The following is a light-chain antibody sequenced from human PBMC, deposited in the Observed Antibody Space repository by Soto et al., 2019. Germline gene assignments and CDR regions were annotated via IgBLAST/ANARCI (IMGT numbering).Light chain of an antibody. Sequence: NFMLTQPHSVSESPGKTVTISCTRSSGSIASNYVQWYQQRPGSAPTTVIYEDNQRPSGVPDRFSGSIDSSSNSASLTISGLETEDEADYYCQSYGVFGTGTKVTVL. V-gene: IGLV6-57*04. CDR2: EDN. J-gene: IGLJ1*01. CDR1: SGSIASNY. CDR3: QSYGV.